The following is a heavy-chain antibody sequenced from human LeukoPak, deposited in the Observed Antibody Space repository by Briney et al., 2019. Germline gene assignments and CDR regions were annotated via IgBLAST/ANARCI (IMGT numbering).Heavy chain of an antibody. CDR2: IWYDGSNK. CDR3: ARDRGSGSYEGYYFDS. D-gene: IGHD3-10*01. J-gene: IGHJ4*01. CDR1: GFTFTSYG. V-gene: IGHV3-33*01. Sequence: GGSLRLSCAASGFTFTSYGMHWVRQAPGKGLEWVALIWYDGSNKYCADSVKGRFTISRDNSKNTLYLQMNSLRADDTAVYYCARDRGSGSYEGYYFDSWGHGTLVTVSS.